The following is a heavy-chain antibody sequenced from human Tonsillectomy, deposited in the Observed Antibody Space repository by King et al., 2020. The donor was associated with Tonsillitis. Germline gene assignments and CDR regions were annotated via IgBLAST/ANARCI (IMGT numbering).Heavy chain of an antibody. D-gene: IGHD5-12*01. CDR3: AQSGLYSGYDLGKYYFDY. CDR2: IYHSGST. Sequence: VQLQESGPGLVKPSETLSLTCAVSGYSINCGYYWGWIRQPPGKGLEWIGSIYHSGSTYCNPSLKSRVTISVDTSKNQFSLKLSSVTAADTAVYYCAQSGLYSGYDLGKYYFDYWGQGTLVTVSS. J-gene: IGHJ4*02. CDR1: GYSINCGYY. V-gene: IGHV4-38-2*01.